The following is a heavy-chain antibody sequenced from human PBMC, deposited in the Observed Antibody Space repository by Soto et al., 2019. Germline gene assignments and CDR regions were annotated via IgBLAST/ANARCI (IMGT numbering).Heavy chain of an antibody. CDR2: INHSGST. Sequence: PETLSLTFAFYGSSFSRYYSSWIRQPPWKGLEWIGEINHSGSTNYNQSLKSRVTISVDTSKNQFSLKLSSVTAADTAVYYCARGRITMVRARNWFDAWGQGTLVTVSS. D-gene: IGHD3-10*01. CDR3: ARGRITMVRARNWFDA. J-gene: IGHJ5*02. CDR1: GSSFSRYY. V-gene: IGHV4-34*01.